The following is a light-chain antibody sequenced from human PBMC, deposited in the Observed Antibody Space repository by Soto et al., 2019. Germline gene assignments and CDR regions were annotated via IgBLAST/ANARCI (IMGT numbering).Light chain of an antibody. J-gene: IGKJ2*01. V-gene: IGKV3-20*01. CDR3: QRYGSSSYT. CDR1: QSVSSSY. CDR2: GAS. Sequence: EIVLTQSPGTLSLSPGERATLSCRASQSVSSSYLAWYQQKPGQAPRLLIYGASSRTTGIPDRFSGSGSGTDFALTISRLEPEDFAVYSCQRYGSSSYTFGQGTKLEI.